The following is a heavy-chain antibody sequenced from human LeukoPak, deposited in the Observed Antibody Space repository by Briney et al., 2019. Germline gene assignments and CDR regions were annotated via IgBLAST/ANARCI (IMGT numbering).Heavy chain of an antibody. CDR3: ARSKAAAGMYYYYGMDV. V-gene: IGHV1-46*01. Sequence: GASVKVSCKASGYTFTSYYMHWVRQAPGQGLEWMGIINPSGGSTSYAQKFQGRVTMTRDTSTSTVYMELSSLRSEDTAVYYCARSKAAAGMYYYYGMDVWGQGTLVTVSS. J-gene: IGHJ6*02. CDR1: GYTFTSYY. CDR2: INPSGGST. D-gene: IGHD6-13*01.